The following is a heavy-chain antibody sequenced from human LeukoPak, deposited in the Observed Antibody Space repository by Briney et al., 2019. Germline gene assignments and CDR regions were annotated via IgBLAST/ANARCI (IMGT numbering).Heavy chain of an antibody. CDR2: VYTTGST. Sequence: SETLSLTCTVSGGSISNYYWSWIRQPAGKGLEWIGRVYTTGSTNYNPSLKSRVSISVDRSKNHFSLKLNSVTAADTAVYYCARALARYDFDYWGQGTLVTVSS. V-gene: IGHV4-4*07. CDR3: ARALARYDFDY. J-gene: IGHJ4*02. D-gene: IGHD3-3*01. CDR1: GGSISNYY.